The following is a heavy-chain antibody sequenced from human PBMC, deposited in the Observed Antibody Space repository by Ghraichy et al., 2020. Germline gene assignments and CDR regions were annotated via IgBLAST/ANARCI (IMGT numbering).Heavy chain of an antibody. CDR3: ARDDPDRLSAFDI. V-gene: IGHV3-66*01. Sequence: GGSLRLSCAASGFTVSTNYMSWVRQAPGKGLEWVSVIYSGSSAYYADSVKGRFTISRDNSKNTLYLQMNSLRAEDTAVYYCARDDPDRLSAFDIWGQGTMVTVSS. J-gene: IGHJ3*02. CDR1: GFTVSTNY. CDR2: IYSGSSA. D-gene: IGHD2-21*01.